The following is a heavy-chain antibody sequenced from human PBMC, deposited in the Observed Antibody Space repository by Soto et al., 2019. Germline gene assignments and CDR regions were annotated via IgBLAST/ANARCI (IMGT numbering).Heavy chain of an antibody. CDR1: GGSISSGDYY. V-gene: IGHV4-31*03. D-gene: IGHD1-7*01. CDR3: ARSLINWTYSLSGYYYYMDV. J-gene: IGHJ6*03. Sequence: PSETLSLTCTVSGGSISSGDYYWSWIRQHPGKGLEWIGYIYYSGSTYYNPSLKSRVTISVDTSKNQFSLRAEDMAVYYCARSLINWTYSLSGYYYYMDVWSKGTTVTVSS. CDR2: IYYSGST.